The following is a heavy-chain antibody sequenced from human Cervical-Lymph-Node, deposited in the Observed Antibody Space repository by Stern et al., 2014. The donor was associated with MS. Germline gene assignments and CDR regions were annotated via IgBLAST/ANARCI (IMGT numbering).Heavy chain of an antibody. V-gene: IGHV3-33*01. D-gene: IGHD3-22*01. J-gene: IGHJ4*02. CDR3: ASGRYDTSGWIDY. CDR1: GFTFSSYG. CDR2: IWYDGSNK. Sequence: VQLVESGGGVVQPGRSLRLSCAASGFTFSSYGMHWVRQAPGKGLEWVAVIWYDGSNKYYAVSVKGRFTISRDNSKNTLYLQMNSLRAEDTAVYYCASGRYDTSGWIDYWGQGTLVTVSS.